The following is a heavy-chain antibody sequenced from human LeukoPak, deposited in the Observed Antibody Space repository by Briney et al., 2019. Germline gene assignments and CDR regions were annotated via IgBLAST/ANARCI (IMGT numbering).Heavy chain of an antibody. J-gene: IGHJ4*02. CDR2: MSPNNGNT. CDR3: ASNPPRTGDFNS. V-gene: IGHV1-8*01. Sequence: ASVKVSCKTSGYTFTNYDINWVRQATGQGLEWLGWMSPNNGNTGYAQKFQGGVTMTRDTSINTAYMELSSLRSEDTAVYYCASNPPRTGDFNSWGQGALVTVSS. D-gene: IGHD7-27*01. CDR1: GYTFTNYD.